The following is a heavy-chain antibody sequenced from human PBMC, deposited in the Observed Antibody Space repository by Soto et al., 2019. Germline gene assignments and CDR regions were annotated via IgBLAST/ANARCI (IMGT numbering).Heavy chain of an antibody. CDR3: ARDGDPGYAFWSGPLGGGRFDP. V-gene: IGHV1-69*12. J-gene: IGHJ5*02. Sequence: QVQLVQSGAEVKKPGSSVKVSCKTSGGTFGNSAVTWVRQAPGQGLEWMGGIVPMFGTANHAQKFQCRVTITADESTSTAYMELSSLRSDDTAVYYCARDGDPGYAFWSGPLGGGRFDPWGQGTLVTVSS. D-gene: IGHD3-3*01. CDR1: GGTFGNSA. CDR2: IVPMFGTA.